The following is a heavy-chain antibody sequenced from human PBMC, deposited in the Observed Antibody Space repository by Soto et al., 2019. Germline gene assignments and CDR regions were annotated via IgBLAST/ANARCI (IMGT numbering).Heavy chain of an antibody. CDR2: IYSAGST. D-gene: IGHD5-18*01. J-gene: IGHJ4*02. Sequence: GGSLRLSCAASGLTVSSSYMSWVNQAPGKGLQWVSVIYSAGSTYYANSVKGRFTISRDISTNMVYLQMSSLTDEDTAVYYCARAREPEYSSAIIFDIWGQGTLVTVSS. CDR1: GLTVSSSY. V-gene: IGHV3-53*01. CDR3: ARAREPEYSSAIIFDI.